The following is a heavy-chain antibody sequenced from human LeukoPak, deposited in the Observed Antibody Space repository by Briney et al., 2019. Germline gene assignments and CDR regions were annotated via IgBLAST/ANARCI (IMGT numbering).Heavy chain of an antibody. CDR2: IYASGST. CDR3: ARLNSGWPLDY. V-gene: IGHV4-4*07. J-gene: IGHJ4*02. Sequence: PSETLSLTCTVSGGSISSYYWNWIRQPPGKGLEWIGRIYASGSTNCNPSLKSRVTMSVDTSKNQFSLKLSSVTAADTAVYYCARLNSGWPLDYWGQGTLVTVSS. D-gene: IGHD5-12*01. CDR1: GGSISSYY.